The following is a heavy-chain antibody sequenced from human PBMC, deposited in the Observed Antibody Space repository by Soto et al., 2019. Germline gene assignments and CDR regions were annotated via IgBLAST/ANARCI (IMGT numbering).Heavy chain of an antibody. CDR1: GGSIINYF. CDR2: IYYSGSA. J-gene: IGHJ4*02. D-gene: IGHD2-15*01. V-gene: IGHV4-59*08. Sequence: SETLSLTCTVSGGSIINYFWSWVRQPPGKGLEWIAYIYYSGSANYNPSLNSRVTISVDTSKNQFSLRLSSVTAADTAVYYCARHATGYCSGNSCTYYFDSWGQGTLVTVSS. CDR3: ARHATGYCSGNSCTYYFDS.